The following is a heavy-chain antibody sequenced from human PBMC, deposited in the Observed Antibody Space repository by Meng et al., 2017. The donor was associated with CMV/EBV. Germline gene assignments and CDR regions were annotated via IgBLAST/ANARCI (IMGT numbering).Heavy chain of an antibody. D-gene: IGHD3-10*01. V-gene: IGHV1-2*02. CDR1: GYTFTGYY. CDR2: INPNSGGT. CDR3: ARDFANEGVYYYDYYYGMDV. J-gene: IGHJ6*02. Sequence: ASVKVSCKASGYTFTGYYMHWVRQAPGQGLEWMGWINPNSGGTNYAQKFQGRVTMTRDTSISTAYMELSRLGSDDTAVYYCARDFANEGVYYYDYYYGMDVWGQGTTVTVSS.